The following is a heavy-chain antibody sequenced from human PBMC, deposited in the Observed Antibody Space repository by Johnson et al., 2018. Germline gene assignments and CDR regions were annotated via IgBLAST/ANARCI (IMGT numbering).Heavy chain of an antibody. V-gene: IGHV4-59*11. CDR3: ARGGGADYYYGMDV. CDR1: GGSISSHY. Sequence: QVQLQESGPGLVKPSETLSLTCTVSGGSISSHYWSWIRQPPGKGLEWIGYIYYSGSTNYNPSLKSRVTISVDTSKNQISLKLSSVTAADTAVYYCARGGGADYYYGMDVWGQGTTVTVSS. CDR2: IYYSGST. J-gene: IGHJ6*02. D-gene: IGHD1-26*01.